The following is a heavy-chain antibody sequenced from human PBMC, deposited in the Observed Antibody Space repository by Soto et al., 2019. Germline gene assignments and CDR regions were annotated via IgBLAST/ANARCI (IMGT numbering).Heavy chain of an antibody. J-gene: IGHJ6*02. CDR2: IYYSGST. V-gene: IGHV4-39*01. Sequence: QLQLQESGPGLVKPSETLSLTCTVSGGSISSSSYYWGWIRQPPGKGLEWIGSIYYSGSTYYNPSLKSRVTISVDTSKNQFSLKLSSVTAADTAVYYCARPSWFDYYYGMDVWGQGTTVTVSS. D-gene: IGHD3-10*01. CDR3: ARPSWFDYYYGMDV. CDR1: GGSISSSSYY.